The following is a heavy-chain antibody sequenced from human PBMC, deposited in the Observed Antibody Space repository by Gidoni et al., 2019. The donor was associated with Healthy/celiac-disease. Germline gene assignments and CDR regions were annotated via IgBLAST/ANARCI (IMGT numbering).Heavy chain of an antibody. CDR3: ARDLNVVGAQGAFDI. Sequence: VQLVQSGAEVNKPRASVTASCNASGCTFPSYYMHWVRQAPGQGLEWGGVINPSGGSTSYARKFQDRVTMTRNTSTSTVYMELSSLRSEDTAVYYCARDLNVVGAQGAFDIWGQGTMVTVSS. CDR2: INPSGGST. CDR1: GCTFPSYY. J-gene: IGHJ3*02. D-gene: IGHD1-26*01. V-gene: IGHV1-46*03.